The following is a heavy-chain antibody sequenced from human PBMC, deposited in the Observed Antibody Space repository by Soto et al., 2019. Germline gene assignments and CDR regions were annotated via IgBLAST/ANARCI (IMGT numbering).Heavy chain of an antibody. CDR2: IYYSGST. Sequence: SETLSLTCTVSGGSISSSSYYWGWIRQPPGKGLEWIGSIYYSGSTYYNPSLKSRVTISVDTSKNQFSLKLSSVTAADTAVYYCARLGDIVVVPAAMGENNWFDPWGQGTLVTVSS. CDR1: GGSISSSSYY. J-gene: IGHJ5*02. V-gene: IGHV4-39*01. D-gene: IGHD2-2*01. CDR3: ARLGDIVVVPAAMGENNWFDP.